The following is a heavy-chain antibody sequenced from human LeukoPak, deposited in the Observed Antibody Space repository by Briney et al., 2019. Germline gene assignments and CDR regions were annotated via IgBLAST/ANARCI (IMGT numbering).Heavy chain of an antibody. J-gene: IGHJ4*02. V-gene: IGHV3-21*01. Sequence: GGSLRLSCAASGFTFSSYSMNWVRQAPGKGLEWVSSISSSSSYIYYADSVKGRFTISRDNARNSLYLQMNSLRAEDTAVYYCVPASVGATDYWGQGTLVTVSS. D-gene: IGHD1-26*01. CDR1: GFTFSSYS. CDR2: ISSSSSYI. CDR3: VPASVGATDY.